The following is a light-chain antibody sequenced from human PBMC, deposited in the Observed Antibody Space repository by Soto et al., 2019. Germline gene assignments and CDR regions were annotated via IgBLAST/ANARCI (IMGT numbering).Light chain of an antibody. Sequence: EIVMTQSPATLSVSPGERATLSCRASQSVSSNLAWYQQKPGQAPRLLMYGASTRATGIPARFSGSGSETEFTLTISSLQSEDLAVYYCQQYNYWPRTFGQGTKVELK. CDR2: GAS. V-gene: IGKV3-15*01. CDR3: QQYNYWPRT. J-gene: IGKJ1*01. CDR1: QSVSSN.